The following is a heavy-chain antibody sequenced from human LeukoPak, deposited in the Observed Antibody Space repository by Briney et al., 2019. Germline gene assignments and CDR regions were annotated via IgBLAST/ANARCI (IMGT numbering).Heavy chain of an antibody. V-gene: IGHV3-74*01. CDR1: GFSLSSYW. CDR2: INSDGSTT. Sequence: PGGSLRLSCAASGFSLSSYWMHWVRQAPGKGLVWVSRINSDGSTTTYADSVKGRFTISRDNARNTLYLQMNSLRVEDTAVYYCARDQGSFDYWGQGTLVTVSS. J-gene: IGHJ4*02. CDR3: ARDQGSFDY.